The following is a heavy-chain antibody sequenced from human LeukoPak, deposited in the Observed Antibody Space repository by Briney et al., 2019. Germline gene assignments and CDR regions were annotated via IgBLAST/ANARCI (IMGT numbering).Heavy chain of an antibody. V-gene: IGHV5-51*01. J-gene: IGHJ4*02. CDR3: ARHDRAMVRAWGRDHQYYFDY. D-gene: IGHD5-18*01. Sequence: GESLKISCKGSGYSFTSYWIGWVRQMPGKGLEWMGIIYPGDSDTRYSPSFQGQVTISADKSISTAYLQWSSLKASDTAMYYCARHDRAMVRAWGRDHQYYFDYWGQGTLVTVSS. CDR2: IYPGDSDT. CDR1: GYSFTSYW.